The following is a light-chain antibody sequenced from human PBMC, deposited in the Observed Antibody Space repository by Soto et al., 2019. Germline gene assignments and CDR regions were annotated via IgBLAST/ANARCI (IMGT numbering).Light chain of an antibody. CDR1: QSISSW. CDR3: QQYNSYPYT. CDR2: DAS. Sequence: DIQMTQSPSTLSASVGDRVTITCRASQSISSWLAWYQQKPGKAPKLLIYDASSLESGVPSRFSGSGSGTEFTLTIRSLQTDDFANYYCQQYNSYPYTFGQGTKVDIK. J-gene: IGKJ2*01. V-gene: IGKV1-5*01.